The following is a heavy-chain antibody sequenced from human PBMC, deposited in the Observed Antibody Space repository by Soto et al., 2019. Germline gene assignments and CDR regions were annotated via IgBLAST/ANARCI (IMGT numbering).Heavy chain of an antibody. D-gene: IGHD2-2*01. CDR2: INPSGGST. V-gene: IGHV1-46*03. J-gene: IGHJ5*02. CDR3: ARDLGVPAATVGNWFDP. CDR1: GYTFTSYY. Sequence: ASVKVSCKASGYTFTSYYMHWVQQAPGQGLEWMGIINPSGGSTSYAQKFQGRVTMTRDTSTSTVYMELSSLRSEDTAVYYCARDLGVPAATVGNWFDPWGQGTLVTVSS.